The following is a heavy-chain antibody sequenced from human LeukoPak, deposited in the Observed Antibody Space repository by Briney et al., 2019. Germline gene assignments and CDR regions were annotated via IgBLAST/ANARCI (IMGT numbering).Heavy chain of an antibody. CDR3: ARHDDYPGFGRGFDP. D-gene: IGHD3-16*01. Sequence: SETLSFTCTVSSGSISSYYWNWIRQPPGKGLEWIGYMFYSGTTRYNPSLMSRVTLSADTSRNHFSLKLYSVTAADTAVYYCARHDDYPGFGRGFDPWGQGFLVTVSS. J-gene: IGHJ5*02. CDR1: SGSISSYY. V-gene: IGHV4-59*08. CDR2: MFYSGTT.